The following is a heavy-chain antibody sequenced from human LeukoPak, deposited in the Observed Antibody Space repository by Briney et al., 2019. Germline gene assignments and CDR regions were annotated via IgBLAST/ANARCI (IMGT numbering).Heavy chain of an antibody. V-gene: IGHV3-30*18. CDR2: ISYDGSNE. CDR1: GFTFSSYG. CDR3: AKSGLWFGELSVNWFDP. J-gene: IGHJ5*02. D-gene: IGHD3-10*01. Sequence: GRSLRLSCAASGFTFSSYGMQWVRQAPGKGLEWVAVISYDGSNEYYADSVKGRFTISRENSKNTLYLQMNSLRAEDTAVYYCAKSGLWFGELSVNWFDPWGQGTLVTVSS.